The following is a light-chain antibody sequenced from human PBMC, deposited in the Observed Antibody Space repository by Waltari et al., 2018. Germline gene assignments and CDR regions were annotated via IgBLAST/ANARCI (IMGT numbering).Light chain of an antibody. V-gene: IGLV1-40*01. CDR3: QSYDSSVSAWV. Sequence: QSVLTQPPSVSGAPGQSITISCTGSSPNIGAGYDVHWYQHLPGTAPKLLIYGHNNRLSGVPDRFSGSKSGTSASLAITGLQAEDEADYYCQSYDSSVSAWVFGGGTKLTVV. J-gene: IGLJ3*02. CDR2: GHN. CDR1: SPNIGAGYD.